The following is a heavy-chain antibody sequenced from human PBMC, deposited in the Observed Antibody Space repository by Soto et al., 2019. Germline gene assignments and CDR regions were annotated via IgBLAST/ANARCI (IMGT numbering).Heavy chain of an antibody. J-gene: IGHJ5*02. D-gene: IGHD4-17*01. Sequence: EVQLVESGGGLVQPGGSLRLSCAASGFSVSNSYMSWVRQAPGKGLEWVSVLYSGGSTYYADSVKGRFTISRDNSKNTLYLQMNSLRAEDTAVYYCARDGATVTSNNWFDPWGQGTLVTVSS. V-gene: IGHV3-66*01. CDR1: GFSVSNSY. CDR2: LYSGGST. CDR3: ARDGATVTSNNWFDP.